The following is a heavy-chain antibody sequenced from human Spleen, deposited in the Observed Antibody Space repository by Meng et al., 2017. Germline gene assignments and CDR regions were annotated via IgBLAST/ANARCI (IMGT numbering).Heavy chain of an antibody. CDR3: ARDEDISAAGKLFGDY. V-gene: IGHV1-2*06. CDR2: IDPKSGVT. CDR1: GYTFTGSY. D-gene: IGHD6-25*01. J-gene: IGHJ4*02. Sequence: VALVRPGVKGRRPGDSVKVSCKASGYTFTGSYRHWVRQAPGQGLEWMGRIDPKSGVTNYAQKLQGRVTMTTDTSTSTAYMELRSLRSDDTAMYYCARDEDISAAGKLFGDYWGQGTLVTVSS.